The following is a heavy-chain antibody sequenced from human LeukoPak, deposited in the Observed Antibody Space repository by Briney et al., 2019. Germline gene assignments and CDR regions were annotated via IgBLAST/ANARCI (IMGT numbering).Heavy chain of an antibody. CDR3: ARSSIIAAAGPYYFDY. CDR2: IIPIFGTA. D-gene: IGHD6-13*01. CDR1: GGTFSSYA. J-gene: IGHJ4*02. V-gene: IGHV1-69*06. Sequence: ASVKVSCKASGGTFSSYAISWVRQAPGQGLEWMGGIIPIFGTANYAQKFQGRVTITADKSTTTAYMELSSLRSEDTAVYYCARSSIIAAAGPYYFDYWGQGTLVTVSS.